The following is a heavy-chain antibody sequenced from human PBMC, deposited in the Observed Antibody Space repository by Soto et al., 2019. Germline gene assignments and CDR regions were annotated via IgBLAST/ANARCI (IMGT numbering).Heavy chain of an antibody. Sequence: QVQLQESGPGLVKPSQTLSLTCTVSGGSISSGDYYWSWIRQPPGKGLEWIGYIYYSGGTYYNPSLRSFVNISVDTSKNPVSLRLSCVTAAATAVYYWARVTVSSGDYWGQGALVTVSS. CDR3: ARVTVSSGDY. D-gene: IGHD3-22*01. V-gene: IGHV4-30-4*01. CDR1: GGSISSGDYY. CDR2: IYYSGGT. J-gene: IGHJ4*02.